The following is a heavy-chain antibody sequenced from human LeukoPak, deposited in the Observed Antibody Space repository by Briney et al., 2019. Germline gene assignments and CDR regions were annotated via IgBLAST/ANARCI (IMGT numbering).Heavy chain of an antibody. CDR3: AREGGGGGLAYYYYGMDV. V-gene: IGHV1-46*01. D-gene: IGHD2-15*01. Sequence: GSVKVSCKASGYTFTSYYMHWVRQAPGQGLEWMGIINPSGGSTSYAQKFQGRVTMTRDTSTSTVYMELSSLRSEDTAVYYCAREGGGGGLAYYYYGMDVWGQGTTVTVSS. CDR1: GYTFTSYY. J-gene: IGHJ6*02. CDR2: INPSGGST.